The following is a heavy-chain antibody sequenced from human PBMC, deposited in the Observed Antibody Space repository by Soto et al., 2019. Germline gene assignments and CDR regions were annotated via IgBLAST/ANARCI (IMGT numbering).Heavy chain of an antibody. J-gene: IGHJ6*02. CDR1: GFTFSSYW. CDR3: ARVLRARFFWSGRNYGMDV. CDR2: IKQDGSEK. D-gene: IGHD3-3*01. V-gene: IGHV3-7*05. Sequence: GGSLRLSCAASGFTFSSYWMSWVRQAPGKGLEWVANIKQDGSEKYYVDSVKGRFTISRDNAKNSLYLQMNSLRAEDTAVYYCARVLRARFFWSGRNYGMDVWGQGTTVTVSS.